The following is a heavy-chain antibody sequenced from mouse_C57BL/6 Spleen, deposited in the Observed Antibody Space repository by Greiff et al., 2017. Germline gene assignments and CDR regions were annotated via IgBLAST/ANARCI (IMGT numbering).Heavy chain of an antibody. CDR1: GYTFTSYW. D-gene: IGHD2-4*01. CDR2: IDPSDSYT. CDR3: ARRDDYDGYFDY. J-gene: IGHJ2*01. Sequence: QVQLQQPGAELVKPGASVKLSCKASGYTFTSYWMQWVKQRPGQGLEWIGEIDPSDSYTNYNQKFKGKATLTVDTSSSTAYMPLSSLTSEDSAVYYCARRDDYDGYFDYWGQDTTLTVSS. V-gene: IGHV1-50*01.